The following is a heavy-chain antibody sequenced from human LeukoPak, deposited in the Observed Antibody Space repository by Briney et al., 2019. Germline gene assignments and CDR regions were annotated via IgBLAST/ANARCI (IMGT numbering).Heavy chain of an antibody. D-gene: IGHD3-16*01. CDR3: ARHGSYYYYMDV. Sequence: PAEPLSLTCTVWVDFISSSSKYWGWVRQPPGKGLVWIGTIYYSGSTSYNPSLTSRVTISVDTSKLQFSLMLTSVTAADTAVYYCARHGSYYYYMDVWGKGTTVTVSS. V-gene: IGHV4-39*01. CDR1: VDFISSSSKY. J-gene: IGHJ6*03. CDR2: IYYSGST.